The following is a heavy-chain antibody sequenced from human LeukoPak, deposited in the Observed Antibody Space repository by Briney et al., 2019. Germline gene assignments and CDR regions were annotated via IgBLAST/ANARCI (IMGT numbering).Heavy chain of an antibody. J-gene: IGHJ4*02. CDR1: DGSISSSSYY. Sequence: PSETLSLTCTVSDGSISSSSYYWGWIRQPPGKGLEWIGSIYNSGSTYYNPSLKSRVTISVDTSKNQFSLKLSSVTAADTAVYYCARHRWMVYQDWGQGTLVTVSS. CDR2: IYNSGST. CDR3: ARHRWMVYQD. D-gene: IGHD2-8*01. V-gene: IGHV4-39*01.